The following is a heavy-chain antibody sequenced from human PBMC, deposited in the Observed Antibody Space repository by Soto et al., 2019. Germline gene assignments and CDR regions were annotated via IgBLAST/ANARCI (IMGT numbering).Heavy chain of an antibody. CDR2: IKQDGSEK. CDR3: ARDRAYYYDSSGYYYDY. J-gene: IGHJ4*02. Sequence: PGGSLRLSCAASGFTSSSYWMSWVRQAPGKGLEWVANIKQDGSEKYYVDSVKGRFTISRDNAKNSLYLQMNSLRAEDTAVYYCARDRAYYYDSSGYYYDYWGQGTLVTVSS. V-gene: IGHV3-7*03. D-gene: IGHD3-22*01. CDR1: GFTSSSYW.